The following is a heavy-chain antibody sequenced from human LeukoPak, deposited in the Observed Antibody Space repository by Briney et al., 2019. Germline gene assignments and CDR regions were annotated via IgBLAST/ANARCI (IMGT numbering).Heavy chain of an antibody. CDR1: GYTFNNYD. CDR3: ARRPGRGTAPDS. J-gene: IGHJ4*02. CDR2: MNPNSGNT. D-gene: IGHD5-18*01. Sequence: ASVKVSCKASGYTFNNYDINWVRQATGQGLEWMGWMNPNSGNTGFGQKFQGRVTLTRNSTISTAYMEVSSLTSEDTGIYYCARRPGRGTAPDSWGQGTLVTVSS. V-gene: IGHV1-8*01.